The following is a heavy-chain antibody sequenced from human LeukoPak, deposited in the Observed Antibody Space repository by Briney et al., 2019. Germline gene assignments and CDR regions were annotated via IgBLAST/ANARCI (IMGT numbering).Heavy chain of an antibody. CDR3: ARGILGKGYFDL. CDR2: ISSSSSYI. D-gene: IGHD3-3*01. CDR1: GFTFSSYS. V-gene: IGHV3-21*01. J-gene: IGHJ2*01. Sequence: GGSLRLSCAASGFTFSSYSMNWVRQAPGKGLEWVSSISSSSSYIYYADSVKGRFTISRDNAKNSLYLQMNSLRAEDTAVYFCARGILGKGYFDLWGRDTLVTVSS.